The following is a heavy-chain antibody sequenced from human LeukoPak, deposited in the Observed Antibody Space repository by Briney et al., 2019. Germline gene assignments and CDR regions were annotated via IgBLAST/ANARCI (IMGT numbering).Heavy chain of an antibody. V-gene: IGHV3-23*01. J-gene: IGHJ4*02. CDR2: LSGSGGST. Sequence: GGSLRLSCAASGCTFSNYAMSWLRQAPGKGLEWVAGLSGSGGSTYYADSVKGRFTISRDNSKNTLYLQMNSLRAEDTAVYYCAKEASQAPPDYWGQGTLVTVSS. CDR3: AKEASQAPPDY. CDR1: GCTFSNYA.